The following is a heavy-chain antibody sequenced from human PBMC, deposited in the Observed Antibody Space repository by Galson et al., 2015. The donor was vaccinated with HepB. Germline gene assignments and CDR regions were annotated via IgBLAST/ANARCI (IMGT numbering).Heavy chain of an antibody. J-gene: IGHJ6*03. D-gene: IGHD3-16*01. Sequence: SVKVSCKVSGYTLTELSMHWVRQAPGKGLEWMGGFDPEDGETIYAQKFQGRVTMTEDTSTDTAYMELSSLRSEDTAVYYCATESPRGGDYYYYYMDVWGKGTTVTVSS. CDR1: GYTLTELS. CDR3: ATESPRGGDYYYYYMDV. CDR2: FDPEDGET. V-gene: IGHV1-24*01.